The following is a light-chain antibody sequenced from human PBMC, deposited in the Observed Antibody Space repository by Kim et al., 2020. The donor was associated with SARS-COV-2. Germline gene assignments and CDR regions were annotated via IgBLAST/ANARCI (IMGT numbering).Light chain of an antibody. CDR2: DAS. CDR3: HQYKNWPRT. Sequence: EIVMTQSPATLSVSPGDRVTLTCRASQGISSDLAWYQQKRGQAPTLLIYDASTRATAVPARFSGSWSGTEFTLTVSSLQSEDYAVYSCHQYKNWPRTFGQGTKVHIK. V-gene: IGKV3-15*01. CDR1: QGISSD. J-gene: IGKJ1*01.